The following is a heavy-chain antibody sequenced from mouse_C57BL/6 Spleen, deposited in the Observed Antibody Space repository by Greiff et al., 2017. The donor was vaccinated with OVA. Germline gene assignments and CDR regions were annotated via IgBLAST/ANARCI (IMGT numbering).Heavy chain of an antibody. CDR3: ARGTGYGLQDY. V-gene: IGHV1-26*01. D-gene: IGHD3-1*01. CDR2: INPNNGGT. CDR1: GYTFTDYY. Sequence: EVQLQQSGPELVKPGASVKISCKASGYTFTDYYMNWVKQSHGKSLEWIGDINPNNGGTSYNQKFKGKATLTVDKSSSTADMELRSLTSEDTAVDYCARGTGYGLQDYWGQGTTLTVSS. J-gene: IGHJ2*01.